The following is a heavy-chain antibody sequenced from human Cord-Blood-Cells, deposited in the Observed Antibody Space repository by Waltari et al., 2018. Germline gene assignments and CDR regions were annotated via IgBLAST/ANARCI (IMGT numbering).Heavy chain of an antibody. CDR2: INHNGST. V-gene: IGHV4-34*01. Sequence: QVQLQQWGAGLLKPSETLSLTCAVYGGSFSGYYWGWIRQPPGKGLEWIGEINHNGSTNDNPSLKSRVTISVDTSKNQFSLKLSSVTAADTAVYYCARSCTGIAARPDYFDYWGQGTLVTVSS. CDR3: ARSCTGIAARPDYFDY. J-gene: IGHJ4*02. CDR1: GGSFSGYY. D-gene: IGHD6-6*01.